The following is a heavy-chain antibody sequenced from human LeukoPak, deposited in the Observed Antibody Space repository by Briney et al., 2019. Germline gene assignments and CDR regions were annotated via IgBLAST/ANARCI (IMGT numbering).Heavy chain of an antibody. V-gene: IGHV3-15*01. CDR3: ITGDYDFWSGYYEASYFDY. J-gene: IGHJ4*02. D-gene: IGHD3-3*01. Sequence: GGSLRLSCAASGFTFTSAWMSWVRQAPGKGLEWVGRIKGKTAAGAPDYVASVKGRFTISRDDSKNTLFLQMNSLKTEDTAVYYCITGDYDFWSGYYEASYFDYWGQGTLVTVSS. CDR2: IKGKTAAGAP. CDR1: GFTFTSAW.